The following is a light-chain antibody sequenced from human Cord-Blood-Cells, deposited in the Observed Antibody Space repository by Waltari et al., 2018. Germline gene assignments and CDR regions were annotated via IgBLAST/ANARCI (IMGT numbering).Light chain of an antibody. CDR3: QSYDSSLSGWV. J-gene: IGLJ3*02. V-gene: IGLV1-40*01. CDR1: SSNIGAGYD. Sequence: QSVLTQPPSVSGAPGQRVTISCTGSSSNIGAGYDVHWYQQLPGTAPKLLIYGNSHRPSRVPDRSSGSKSGTSASLAITGLQAEDEADYSCQSYDSSLSGWVFGGGTKLTVL. CDR2: GNS.